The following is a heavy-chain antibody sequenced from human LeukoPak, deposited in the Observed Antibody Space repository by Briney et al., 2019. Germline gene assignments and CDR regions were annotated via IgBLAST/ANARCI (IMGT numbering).Heavy chain of an antibody. D-gene: IGHD5-12*01. J-gene: IGHJ6*03. CDR3: ARQGMGVATIRFCYYYMDV. CDR1: GGSISSYY. V-gene: IGHV4-34*01. CDR2: INHSGST. Sequence: KTSETLSLTCTVSGGSISSYYWSWIRQPPGKGLEWIGEINHSGSTNYNPSLKSRVTISVDTSKNQFSLKLSSVTAAGTAVYYCARQGMGVATIRFCYYYMDVWGKGTTVTISS.